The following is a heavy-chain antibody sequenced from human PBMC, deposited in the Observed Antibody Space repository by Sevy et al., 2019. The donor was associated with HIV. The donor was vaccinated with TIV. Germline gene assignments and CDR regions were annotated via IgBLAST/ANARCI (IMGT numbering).Heavy chain of an antibody. CDR2: INPNTGGT. CDR3: ARDERTASGMGYFDN. J-gene: IGHJ4*02. CDR1: GYTFTDYY. D-gene: IGHD6-13*01. V-gene: IGHV1-2*02. Sequence: ASVKVSCKASGYTFTDYYMHWVRQAPGQGLEWMGWINPNTGGTNYAQKFQGRVTLTRDTSITTAYMELSRLRSDDTAFYYCARDERTASGMGYFDNWGQGTLVIVSS.